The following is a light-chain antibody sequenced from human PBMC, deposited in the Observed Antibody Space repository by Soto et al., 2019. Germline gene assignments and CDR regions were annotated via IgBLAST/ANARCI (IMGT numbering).Light chain of an antibody. CDR2: GTS. CDR3: KHYDWPLT. V-gene: IGKV3-20*01. Sequence: EMVLTQSPGTLSLSPGERATLSCRASQSITSIYFAWYQQKFGQAPRLLIYGTSSRATGIPDRFSASGSGTDFTLTISRLEPEDSAVYYCKHYDWPLTFGGGTKVEIK. CDR1: QSITSIY. J-gene: IGKJ4*01.